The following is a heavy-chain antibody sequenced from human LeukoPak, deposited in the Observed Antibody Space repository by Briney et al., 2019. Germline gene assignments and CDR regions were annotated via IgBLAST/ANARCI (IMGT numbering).Heavy chain of an antibody. Sequence: ASVKVSCKASGYTFTDFYMHWVRQAPGQGLEWMGVITPLFGTTNYAQKFQGRVTITADKSTSTAYMEVNSLRSEDTAVYYCAYSGQGITMVRGIIMNIWFDPWGQGSLITVSS. CDR1: GYTFTDFY. CDR3: AYSGQGITMVRGIIMNIWFDP. J-gene: IGHJ5*02. CDR2: ITPLFGTT. V-gene: IGHV1-69*06. D-gene: IGHD3-10*01.